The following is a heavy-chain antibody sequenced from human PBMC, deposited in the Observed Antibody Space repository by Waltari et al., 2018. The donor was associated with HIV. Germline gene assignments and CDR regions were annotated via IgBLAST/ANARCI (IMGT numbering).Heavy chain of an antibody. V-gene: IGHV3-7*01. CDR3: ASSVLLWFGELDR. Sequence: EVQLVESGGGLVQPGGSLRLSCAASGFTFSSYWMSWVRQAPGKGLEWVANRKQDGSEKYYVDSVKGRFTISRDNAKNSLYLQMNSLRAEDTAVYYCASSVLLWFGELDRWGQGTLVTVSS. D-gene: IGHD3-10*01. CDR1: GFTFSSYW. CDR2: RKQDGSEK. J-gene: IGHJ4*02.